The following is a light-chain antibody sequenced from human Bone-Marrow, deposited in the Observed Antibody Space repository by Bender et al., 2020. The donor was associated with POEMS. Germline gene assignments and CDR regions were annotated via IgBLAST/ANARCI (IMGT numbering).Light chain of an antibody. CDR1: NIGRRS. CDR3: CSYAGSSTR. J-gene: IGLJ1*01. Sequence: SYVLSQPPSVSEAPGQTARITCGGNNIGRRSVHWYQQKPGQAPVLVVCEDSVRPSGIPERFSGSKSGNTASLTISGLQADDEADYYCCSYAGSSTRFGTGTKVTVL. V-gene: IGLV3-21*02. CDR2: EDS.